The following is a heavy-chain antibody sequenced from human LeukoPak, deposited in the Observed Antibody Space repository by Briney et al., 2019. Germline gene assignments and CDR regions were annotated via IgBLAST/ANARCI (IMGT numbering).Heavy chain of an antibody. Sequence: GASVKVSCKTSGYIFTPYHIHWMRQAPGQGLELLGWVSRANDPEYSQKFQGRVVITRDASATTSYLELNSLRSEDTAIYYCAMSVEMPPIPSFDYWGQRTLVTVSS. CDR3: AMSVEMPPIPSFDY. D-gene: IGHD5-24*01. V-gene: IGHV1-3*01. CDR2: VSRANDP. J-gene: IGHJ4*02. CDR1: GYIFTPYH.